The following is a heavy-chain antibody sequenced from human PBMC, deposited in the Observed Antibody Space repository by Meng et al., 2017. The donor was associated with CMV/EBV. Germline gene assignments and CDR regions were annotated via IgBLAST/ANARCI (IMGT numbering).Heavy chain of an antibody. D-gene: IGHD3-3*01. J-gene: IGHJ6*02. CDR1: GFTFSTYW. CDR2: IKQDGSEK. Sequence: GESLKISCAASGFTFSTYWMNWVRQAPGKGLEWVANIKQDGSEKSYVESVKGRFTISRDNAQNSLYLQMNSLRAEDTAVYYCAREDLKYGMDVWGQGTTVTVSS. CDR3: AREDLKYGMDV. V-gene: IGHV3-7*01.